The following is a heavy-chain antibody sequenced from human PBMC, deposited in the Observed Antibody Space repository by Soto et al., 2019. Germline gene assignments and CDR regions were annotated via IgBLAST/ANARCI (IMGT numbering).Heavy chain of an antibody. CDR3: ARSRRGYYDSSGYYPYYFDY. D-gene: IGHD3-22*01. V-gene: IGHV4-31*03. Sequence: PSETLSLTCTVSGGSISSGGYYWSWIRQHPGKGLEWIGYIYYSGSTYYNPSLKSRVTISVDTSKNQFSLKLSSVTAADTAVYYCARSRRGYYDSSGYYPYYFDYWGQGTLVTVSS. J-gene: IGHJ4*02. CDR1: GGSISSGGYY. CDR2: IYYSGST.